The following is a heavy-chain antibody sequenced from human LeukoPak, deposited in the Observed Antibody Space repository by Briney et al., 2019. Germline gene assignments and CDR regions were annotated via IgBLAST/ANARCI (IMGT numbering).Heavy chain of an antibody. Sequence: SETLSLTCTVSGGSISNGGYYWSWIRQHPGKGLEWIGYIYYSGSTYYNPSLESRVTISVDTSMYQFSLKLSSVTAADTAVYYWARGGRWTTDYGMDVWGQGTTVTVSS. CDR1: GGSISNGGYY. J-gene: IGHJ6*02. D-gene: IGHD4-17*01. V-gene: IGHV4-31*03. CDR2: IYYSGST. CDR3: ARGGRWTTDYGMDV.